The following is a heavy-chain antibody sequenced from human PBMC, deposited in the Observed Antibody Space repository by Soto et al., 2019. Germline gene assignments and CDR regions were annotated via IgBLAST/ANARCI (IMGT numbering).Heavy chain of an antibody. V-gene: IGHV1-69*12. CDR1: GGTFSSYA. CDR2: IVPIVDTS. Sequence: QVQLVQSGAEVRQPASSVKVSSKTSGGTFSSYAISWVRQAPGQGLEWMGGIVPIVDTSTYAQKFQGRVTITADESTSTAYMELSSLRSDDTAIYYCVRVVAIPGFPDNWGQGTLVTDSS. CDR3: VRVVAIPGFPDN. D-gene: IGHD2-15*01. J-gene: IGHJ4*02.